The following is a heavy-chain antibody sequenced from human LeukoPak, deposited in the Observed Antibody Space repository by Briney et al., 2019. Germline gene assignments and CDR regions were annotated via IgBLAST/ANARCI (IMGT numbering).Heavy chain of an antibody. Sequence: PSETLSLTCTVSGGSISSYYWSWIRQPPGKGLEWIGYIYYSGSTNYNPSLKSRVTISVDTSKNQFSLKLSPVTAADTAVYHCARTGNYYYYMDVWGKGTTVTVSS. CDR2: IYYSGST. CDR1: GGSISSYY. D-gene: IGHD1-1*01. V-gene: IGHV4-59*01. CDR3: ARTGNYYYYMDV. J-gene: IGHJ6*03.